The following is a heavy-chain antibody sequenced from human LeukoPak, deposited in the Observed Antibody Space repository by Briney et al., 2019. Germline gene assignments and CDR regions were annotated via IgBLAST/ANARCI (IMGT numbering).Heavy chain of an antibody. D-gene: IGHD2-2*01. CDR1: GYTLTSYG. CDR3: ARGMYCSSTSCYSDMGY. Sequence: ASVKVSCKASGYTLTSYGISWVRQAPGQGLEWMGWISAYNGNTNYAQKLQGRVTMTTDTSTSTAYMELRSLRSDDTAVYYCARGMYCSSTSCYSDMGYWGQGTLVTVSS. V-gene: IGHV1-18*01. CDR2: ISAYNGNT. J-gene: IGHJ4*02.